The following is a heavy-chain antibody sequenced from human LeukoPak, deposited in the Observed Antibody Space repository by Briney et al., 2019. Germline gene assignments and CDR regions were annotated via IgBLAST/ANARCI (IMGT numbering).Heavy chain of an antibody. V-gene: IGHV4-34*01. J-gene: IGHJ1*01. Sequence: SETLSLTCAVYGGSFSGYYWSWIRQPPGKGLGWIGEINHSGSTNYNPSLKSRVTISVDTSKNQFSLKLSSVTAADTAVYYCARSSRATMIVVVITKAGYFQHWGQGTLVTVSS. CDR1: GGSFSGYY. D-gene: IGHD3-22*01. CDR3: ARSSRATMIVVVITKAGYFQH. CDR2: INHSGST.